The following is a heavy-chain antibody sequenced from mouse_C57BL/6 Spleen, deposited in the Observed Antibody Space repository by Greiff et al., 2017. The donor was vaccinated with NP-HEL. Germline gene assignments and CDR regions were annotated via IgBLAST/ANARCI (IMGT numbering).Heavy chain of an antibody. J-gene: IGHJ2*01. CDR1: GYTFTDYY. Sequence: VQLQQSGPELVKPGASVKISCKASGYTFTDYYMNWVKQSHGKSLEWIGDINPNNGGTSYNQKFKGKATLTVDKSSSTTYMELRSLTSEDSAVYYCASLLRRRGSYFDYWGQGTTLTVSS. V-gene: IGHV1-26*01. CDR2: INPNNGGT. CDR3: ASLLRRRGSYFDY. D-gene: IGHD2-12*01.